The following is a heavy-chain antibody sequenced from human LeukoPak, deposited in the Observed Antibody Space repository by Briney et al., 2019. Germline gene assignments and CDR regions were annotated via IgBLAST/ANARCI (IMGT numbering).Heavy chain of an antibody. Sequence: GESLKISCKGSGYSFTSYWIGWVRQMPGKGLEWMGIIYPGDSDTRSSPSFQGQVTISADKSISTAYLQWSSLKASDTAMYYCASGQYYYGSGRPRGYFDYWGQGTLVTVSS. CDR2: IYPGDSDT. V-gene: IGHV5-51*01. D-gene: IGHD3-10*01. CDR3: ASGQYYYGSGRPRGYFDY. J-gene: IGHJ4*02. CDR1: GYSFTSYW.